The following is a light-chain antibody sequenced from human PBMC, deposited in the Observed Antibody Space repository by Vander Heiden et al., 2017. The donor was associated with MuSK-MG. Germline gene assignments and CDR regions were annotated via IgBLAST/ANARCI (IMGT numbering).Light chain of an antibody. CDR2: ATS. Sequence: DIQMTQSPSSLSASIGDRVTITCRASQRISRNLNWYQQMPGKAPKHLIYATSNLHGGVPSRFSAAGSGTEFTLTISRLQREDFATYYCQQSFSSPFTFGQGTRLETK. CDR1: QRISRN. J-gene: IGKJ5*01. V-gene: IGKV1-39*01. CDR3: QQSFSSPFT.